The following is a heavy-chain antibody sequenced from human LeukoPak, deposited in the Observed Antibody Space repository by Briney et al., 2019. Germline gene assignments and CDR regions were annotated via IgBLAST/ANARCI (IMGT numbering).Heavy chain of an antibody. J-gene: IGHJ6*02. D-gene: IGHD6-19*01. Sequence: GGSLRLSCAASGFIFHTYNMKWVRQAPGKGLEWVSYISSSSSTIYYADSVKGRFTISRDNAKNSLYLQMNSLRAEDTAVYYCASGSGSRGLDYYYGMDVWGQGTTVTVSS. CDR2: ISSSSSTI. V-gene: IGHV3-48*04. CDR3: ASGSGSRGLDYYYGMDV. CDR1: GFIFHTYN.